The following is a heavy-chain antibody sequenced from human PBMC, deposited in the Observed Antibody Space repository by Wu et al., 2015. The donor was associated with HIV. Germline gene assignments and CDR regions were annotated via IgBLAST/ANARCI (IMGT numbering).Heavy chain of an antibody. J-gene: IGHJ5*02. D-gene: IGHD3-22*01. V-gene: IGHV1-18*01. Sequence: QVQLVQSGVEVKKPGASVKVSCKASGYTFTTYDINWVRQAPGQGLEWMGWISGYNGNTNYAQNLQGRVTMTTDTSTSTAYMELRSLRSDDTAVYYXARKXNYMIVVVIPEGRNLVPTPWGQGTLVTVSS. CDR1: GYTFTTYD. CDR2: ISGYNGNT. CDR3: ARKXNYMIVVVIPEGRNLVPTP.